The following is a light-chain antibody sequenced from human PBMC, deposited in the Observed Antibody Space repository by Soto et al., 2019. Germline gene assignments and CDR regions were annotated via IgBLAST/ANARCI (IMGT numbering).Light chain of an antibody. Sequence: EIVLTQSPATLSLSPGERATLSCRASQSVSSYLAWYQQKPGQAPRLLIYDASNRATGIPARFSGSGSGTVFTLTISSLEPEDFAIYYCQQRSNWPPTFGLGTKLEIK. CDR2: DAS. J-gene: IGKJ2*01. CDR3: QQRSNWPPT. CDR1: QSVSSY. V-gene: IGKV3-11*01.